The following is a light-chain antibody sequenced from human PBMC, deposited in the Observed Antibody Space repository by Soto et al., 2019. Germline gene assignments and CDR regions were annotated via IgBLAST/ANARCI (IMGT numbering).Light chain of an antibody. CDR1: QSISMN. CDR3: QQYNHWPLYT. Sequence: EVVMTQSPATLSVSPGERATLSCRGSQSISMNLAWYQQRPGRAPRLLIYDASTRATNIPTRFSGSGSGTEFTLTISSLQSEDFAVYYCQQYNHWPLYTFGQGTKLEIK. V-gene: IGKV3-15*01. J-gene: IGKJ2*01. CDR2: DAS.